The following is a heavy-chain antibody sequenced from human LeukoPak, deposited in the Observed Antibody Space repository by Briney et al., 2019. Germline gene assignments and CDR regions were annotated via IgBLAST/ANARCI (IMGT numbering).Heavy chain of an antibody. V-gene: IGHV3-11*01. Sequence: GGSLRLSCAASGFTFSDYYMSWIRQAPRKGLEWVSDIRSSGSSIYYADSVKGRFTVSRDNAKNSLYLQMNSLRAEDTAVYYCARHRDVYNPFDYWGQGTLVTVSS. CDR3: ARHRDVYNPFDY. CDR2: IRSSGSSI. CDR1: GFTFSDYY. J-gene: IGHJ4*02. D-gene: IGHD5-24*01.